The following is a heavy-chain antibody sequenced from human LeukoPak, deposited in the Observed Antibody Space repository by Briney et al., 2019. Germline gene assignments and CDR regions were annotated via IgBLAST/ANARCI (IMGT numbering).Heavy chain of an antibody. CDR3: ARDPGKDGYNYSFDY. CDR2: IDYSGST. Sequence: SETLSLTCTVSGGSISSGGYYWSWIRQHPVKGLEWVGYIDYSGSTYYNPSPKSRLTISMDTPKNQFSLRLSSVTAADTAVYYCARDPGKDGYNYSFDYWGQGTLVTVSS. D-gene: IGHD5-24*01. J-gene: IGHJ4*02. V-gene: IGHV4-31*03. CDR1: GGSISSGGYY.